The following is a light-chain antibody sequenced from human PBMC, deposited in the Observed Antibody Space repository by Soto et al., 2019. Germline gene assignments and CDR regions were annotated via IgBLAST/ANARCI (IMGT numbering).Light chain of an antibody. V-gene: IGLV1-44*01. J-gene: IGLJ2*01. CDR3: AAWADSLNGVV. CDR1: SSNIGGNT. CDR2: STN. Sequence: QPVLTQPPSASGTPGQRVTISCSGSSSNIGGNTVNWYQQLPGTAPKVLIYSTNQRPSGVPDRFSGSKSGTSASLAISGLQSEDDADYYCAAWADSLNGVVFGGGTKVTVL.